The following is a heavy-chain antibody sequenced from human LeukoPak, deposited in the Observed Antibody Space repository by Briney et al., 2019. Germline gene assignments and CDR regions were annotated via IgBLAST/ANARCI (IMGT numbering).Heavy chain of an antibody. CDR3: ATAEILESPLKG. V-gene: IGHV1-24*01. Sequence: ASVKVSCKVSGYTLTELSMHWVRQAPGKGLEWMGGFDPEDGETIYAQKFQGRVTMTEDTSTDTAYMELSSLRSEDTAVYYCATAEILESPLKGWGQGTLVTVSS. CDR2: FDPEDGET. D-gene: IGHD3-3*01. J-gene: IGHJ4*02. CDR1: GYTLTELS.